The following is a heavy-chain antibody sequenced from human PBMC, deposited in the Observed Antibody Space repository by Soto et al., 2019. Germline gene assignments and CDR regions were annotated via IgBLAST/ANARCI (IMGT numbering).Heavy chain of an antibody. J-gene: IGHJ6*01. CDR3: ERSKGRSQALRYDFGLDV. CDR1: GFRVSDNY. CDR2: ISSGGGYT. D-gene: IGHD3-10*01. V-gene: IGHV3-11*06. Sequence: QVQLEESGGGLVEPGGSLRLSCAASGFRVSDNYMTWIRQAPGKGLEWVSYISSGGGYTNYADSVKGRFTISKDNAKNSLSLQMESLRGEDTAVYICERSKGRSQALRYDFGLDVWGQWTTVTVSS.